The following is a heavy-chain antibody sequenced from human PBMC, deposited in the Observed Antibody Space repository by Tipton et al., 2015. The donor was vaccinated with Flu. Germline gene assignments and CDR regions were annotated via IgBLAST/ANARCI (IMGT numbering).Heavy chain of an antibody. CDR2: IYSSGST. J-gene: IGHJ4*02. V-gene: IGHV4-4*07. CDR1: GGSINSYY. CDR3: ARLPLPLSYFDY. Sequence: TLSLTCTVSGGSINSYYWSWIRQPAGKGLEWIGRIYSSGSTNYNLSLKSRVTISVDTSNNQFSLKLSPVTAADTAVYYCARLPLPLSYFDYWGQGTLVTVSS.